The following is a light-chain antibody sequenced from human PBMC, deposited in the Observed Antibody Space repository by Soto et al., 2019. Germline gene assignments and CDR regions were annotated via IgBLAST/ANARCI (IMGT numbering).Light chain of an antibody. Sequence: QSVLTQRPAVSAAPGQKVTISCSGSSSNIGGNSVSWYQQLPGTAPKLLIYDDNKRPSGIPDRFSGSKSGTSATLGITGFQTGDEADYYCGSWDSSLSAYVFGTGTKVT. CDR3: GSWDSSLSAYV. V-gene: IGLV1-51*01. CDR2: DDN. J-gene: IGLJ1*01. CDR1: SSNIGGNS.